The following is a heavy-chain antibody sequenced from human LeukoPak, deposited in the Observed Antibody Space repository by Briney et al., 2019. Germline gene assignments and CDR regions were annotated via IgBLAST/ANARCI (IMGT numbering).Heavy chain of an antibody. V-gene: IGHV3-21*01. J-gene: IGHJ4*02. D-gene: IGHD3-22*01. CDR3: ASSRYDSSGYYGIIGY. CDR2: ISRSSNYK. CDR1: GFTFSSYS. Sequence: GGSLRLSCAASGFTFSSYSMNWVRQAPGKGLEWVSSISRSSNYKYYAHSVKGRFTISRDNAKNSLYLQMNSLRAEDTALYHCASSRYDSSGYYGIIGYWGQGTLVTVSS.